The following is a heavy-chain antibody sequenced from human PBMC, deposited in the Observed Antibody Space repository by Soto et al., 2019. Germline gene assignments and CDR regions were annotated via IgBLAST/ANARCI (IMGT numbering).Heavy chain of an antibody. Sequence: EVQLLESGGGLVSPGGSLRLSCAASGFTFSSYAMSWVRQAPGKGLEWVSATSGNGGGTYYADSVKGRFTISRDNSKNMLFLQMNSLRAEDTAVYYCAKDLRAVSTVTRADSWGLGTLVTVSS. J-gene: IGHJ4*02. CDR1: GFTFSSYA. D-gene: IGHD4-17*01. CDR3: AKDLRAVSTVTRADS. CDR2: TSGNGGGT. V-gene: IGHV3-23*01.